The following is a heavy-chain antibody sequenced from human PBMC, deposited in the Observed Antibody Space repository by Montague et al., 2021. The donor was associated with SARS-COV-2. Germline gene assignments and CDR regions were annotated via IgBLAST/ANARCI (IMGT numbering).Heavy chain of an antibody. Sequence: SETLSLTCTVSGGSISNYYWSWIWQPAGKGLDWIGRVCASGTINFNSSLRSRVTMSVDTSKNQFPLNLSSVTAADTAVYFCARDGDSVPGTVANWGQGTLVTVSS. V-gene: IGHV4-4*07. CDR2: VCASGTI. CDR3: ARDGDSVPGTVAN. CDR1: GGSISNYY. D-gene: IGHD7-27*01. J-gene: IGHJ4*02.